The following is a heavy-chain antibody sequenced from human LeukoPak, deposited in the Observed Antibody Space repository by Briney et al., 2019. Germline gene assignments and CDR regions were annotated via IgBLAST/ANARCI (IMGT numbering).Heavy chain of an antibody. CDR3: ARLKSNYYDSSGYYDY. CDR1: GFTFTTYG. J-gene: IGHJ4*02. Sequence: ASVKVSCKASGFTFTTYGISWVRQAPGQGLEWMGWISAYNGNTNYAQKLQGRVTMATETSTSTAYMQLRSLRSDDTAVYYCARLKSNYYDSSGYYDYRGQGTLVTVSS. D-gene: IGHD3-22*01. V-gene: IGHV1-18*01. CDR2: ISAYNGNT.